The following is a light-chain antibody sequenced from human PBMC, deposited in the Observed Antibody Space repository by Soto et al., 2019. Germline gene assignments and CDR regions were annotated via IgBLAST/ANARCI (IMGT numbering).Light chain of an antibody. CDR1: QSLLYRNGYHY. Sequence: DIVMTQSPLSLPVTPGEPASISCRSSQSLLYRNGYHYLDWYLQKPGQSPQLLIYLGSTRASGVPDRFSGSGSGTDFTLKISRVEAEDVGVYYCMQALRTPITFGHGTKVDIK. CDR3: MQALRTPIT. CDR2: LGS. V-gene: IGKV2-28*01. J-gene: IGKJ3*01.